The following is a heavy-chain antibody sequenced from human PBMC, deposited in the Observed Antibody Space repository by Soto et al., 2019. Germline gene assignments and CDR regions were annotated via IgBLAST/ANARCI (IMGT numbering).Heavy chain of an antibody. CDR1: GLSCRTYC. J-gene: IGHJ6*02. V-gene: IGHV3-30-3*01. CDR3: ARDRRYCSGGSCYSWAYGMDV. CDR2: ISYDGTIE. Sequence: SRRFDYGASGLSCRTYCIHWVRQAPGKGLEWVAVISYDGTIEYYADSVKGRFTIARDDSKNTLYLHMNILTAEDTAVYYCARDRRYCSGGSCYSWAYGMDVWGQG. D-gene: IGHD2-15*01.